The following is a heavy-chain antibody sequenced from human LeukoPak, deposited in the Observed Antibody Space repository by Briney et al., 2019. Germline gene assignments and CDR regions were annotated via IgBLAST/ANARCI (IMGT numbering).Heavy chain of an antibody. Sequence: GGSLRLSCTASGFIFSSYGMHWVRQAPGKGLEWVAVISYDGSNKYYADSVKGRFTISRDNSKNTLFLQMHSLRAEDTAIYYCVKGASGTNWFDPWGQGTLVTVSS. CDR1: GFIFSSYG. J-gene: IGHJ5*02. CDR2: ISYDGSNK. CDR3: VKGASGTNWFDP. D-gene: IGHD1-26*01. V-gene: IGHV3-30*18.